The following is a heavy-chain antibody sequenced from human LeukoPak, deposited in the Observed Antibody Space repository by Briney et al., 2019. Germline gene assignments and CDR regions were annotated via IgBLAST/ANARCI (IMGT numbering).Heavy chain of an antibody. J-gene: IGHJ4*02. V-gene: IGHV4-59*01. CDR2: IHNSGTS. CDR1: DDSISDYY. Sequence: PSETLSLTCTVSDDSISDYYRGWIRQPPVKGLEWIGYIHNSGTSTYNLSLKSRVTISADTSKNQFSLKLNSMTTADTAVYYCTRGAGWLIDYWGQGILVTVSS. CDR3: TRGAGWLIDY. D-gene: IGHD3-16*01.